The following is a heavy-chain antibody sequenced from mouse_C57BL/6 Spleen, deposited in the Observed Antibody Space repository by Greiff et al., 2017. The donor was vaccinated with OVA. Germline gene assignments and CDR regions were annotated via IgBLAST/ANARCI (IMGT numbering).Heavy chain of an antibody. J-gene: IGHJ1*03. CDR3: ARWGYYETYFDV. CDR1: GYTFTDYY. CDR2: INPNNGGT. Sequence: EVQLQQSGPELVKPGASVKISCKASGYTFTDYYMNWVKQSHGKSLEWIGDINPNNGGTSYNQKFKGKATLTVDKSSSTAYMELRSLTSEDSAVYYCARWGYYETYFDVWGTGTTVTVSS. D-gene: IGHD1-1*01. V-gene: IGHV1-26*01.